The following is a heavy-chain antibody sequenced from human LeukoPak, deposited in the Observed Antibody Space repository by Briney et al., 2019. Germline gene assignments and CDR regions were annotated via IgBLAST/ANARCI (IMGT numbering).Heavy chain of an antibody. CDR3: AREHDSSGYYFLTYYFDY. V-gene: IGHV4-59*01. CDR2: IYYSGST. D-gene: IGHD3-22*01. CDR1: GGSISSYY. Sequence: NSSETLSLTCTVSGGSISSYYWSWIRQPPGKGLEWIGYIYYSGSTNYNPSLKSRVTISVDTSKNQFSLKLSSVTAADTAVYYCAREHDSSGYYFLTYYFDYWGQGTLVTVSS. J-gene: IGHJ4*02.